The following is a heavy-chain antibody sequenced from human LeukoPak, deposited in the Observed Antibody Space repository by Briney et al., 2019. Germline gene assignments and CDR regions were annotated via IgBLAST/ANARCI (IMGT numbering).Heavy chain of an antibody. CDR3: ARDGYVDTAMVMYFDI. J-gene: IGHJ3*02. V-gene: IGHV3-30-3*01. D-gene: IGHD5-18*01. Sequence: GGSLRLSCAASGFTFSSYAMHWVRQAPGKGLEWVAFISSDGSNKYYADSVKGRFTISRDNSKNTLYLQMDSLRAEDTAVYYCARDGYVDTAMVMYFDIWGQGTMVTVSS. CDR1: GFTFSSYA. CDR2: ISSDGSNK.